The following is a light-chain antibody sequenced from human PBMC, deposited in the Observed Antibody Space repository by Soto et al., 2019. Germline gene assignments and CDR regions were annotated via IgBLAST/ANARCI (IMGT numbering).Light chain of an antibody. J-gene: IGKJ4*01. CDR3: QQFSSYPLT. V-gene: IGKV3-11*01. CDR2: DAS. CDR1: QSVSHA. Sequence: VVLTQSPATLSLSPGDRATLSCRASQSVSHALAWYQQKPGQAPRLLIHDASSRATGIPARFSGSGSETDFTLTISSLEPEDFAVYYCQQFSSYPLTFGGGTKVDIK.